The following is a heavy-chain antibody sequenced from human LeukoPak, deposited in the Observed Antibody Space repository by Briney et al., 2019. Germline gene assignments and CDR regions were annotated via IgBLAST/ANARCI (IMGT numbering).Heavy chain of an antibody. V-gene: IGHV5-51*01. CDR1: GYSFSTYW. CDR2: IYPGDSDT. CDR3: ARGYYIDY. Sequence: GESLKISCTGSGYSFSTYWIGWVRQMPGTGLEWVGIIYPGDSDTKYSPSFQGQVTISADKSISTAYLQWSSLKASDTAIYYCARGYYIDYWGQGTLVTVSS. D-gene: IGHD3-22*01. J-gene: IGHJ4*02.